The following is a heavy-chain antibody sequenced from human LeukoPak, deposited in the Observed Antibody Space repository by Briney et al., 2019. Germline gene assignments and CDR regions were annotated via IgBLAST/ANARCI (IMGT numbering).Heavy chain of an antibody. Sequence: ASVKVSCKASGYTFTSYYMHWVRQAPGQGLEWMGIINPSGGSTSYAQKFQGRVTMTRDTSTSTVYMELSSLRSEDTAVYCCASSYDSRRFDYWGQGTLVTVSS. D-gene: IGHD3-22*01. J-gene: IGHJ4*02. CDR3: ASSYDSRRFDY. CDR2: INPSGGST. CDR1: GYTFTSYY. V-gene: IGHV1-46*01.